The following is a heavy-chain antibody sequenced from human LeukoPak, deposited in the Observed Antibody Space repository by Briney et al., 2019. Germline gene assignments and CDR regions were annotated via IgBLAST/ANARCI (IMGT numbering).Heavy chain of an antibody. V-gene: IGHV3-49*04. CDR1: GFTFGDYA. CDR2: IRSKDYGGTT. J-gene: IGHJ4*02. Sequence: PGGSLRLSCTASGFTFGDYAMSWVRQAPGKGLEWVGFIRSKDYGGTTEYAGSVKGRFTISRDDYKSIAYLQMNSLKTEDTAVYYCTRIAAAGTGFDYWGQGTLVTVSS. CDR3: TRIAAAGTGFDY. D-gene: IGHD6-13*01.